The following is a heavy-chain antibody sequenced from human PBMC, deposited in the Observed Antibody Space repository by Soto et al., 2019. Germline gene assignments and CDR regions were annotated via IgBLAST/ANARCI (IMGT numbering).Heavy chain of an antibody. D-gene: IGHD3-9*01. J-gene: IGHJ6*02. V-gene: IGHV4-34*01. CDR1: GGSFSGYY. Sequence: SETLSLTCAVYGGSFSGYYWSWIRQPPGKGLEWIGEINHSGSTNYNPSLKSRVTISVDTSKNQFSLKLSSVTAADTAVYYCARGPEILRYFDWFPHYGMDVWGQGTTVTVSS. CDR2: INHSGST. CDR3: ARGPEILRYFDWFPHYGMDV.